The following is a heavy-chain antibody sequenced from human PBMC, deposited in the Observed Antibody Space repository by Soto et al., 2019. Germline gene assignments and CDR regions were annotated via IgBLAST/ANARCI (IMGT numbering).Heavy chain of an antibody. Sequence: QVQLVQSGAEVKKPGSSVKVSCKASGGTFSSYAISWVRQAPGQGLEWMGGIIPIFGTANYAQKFQGRVTITADESTSTGYMELSSLRSEDTAVYYCARLIDDSSGYYPSDYWGQGTLVTVSS. V-gene: IGHV1-69*01. J-gene: IGHJ4*02. CDR3: ARLIDDSSGYYPSDY. CDR1: GGTFSSYA. CDR2: IIPIFGTA. D-gene: IGHD3-22*01.